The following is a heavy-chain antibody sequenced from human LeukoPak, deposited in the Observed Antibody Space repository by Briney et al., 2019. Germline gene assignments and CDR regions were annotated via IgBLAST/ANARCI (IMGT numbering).Heavy chain of an antibody. CDR3: AKDQGVTMVRGVLDY. CDR1: GFTFSSYG. D-gene: IGHD3-10*01. J-gene: IGHJ4*02. Sequence: PGGSLRLSCAASGFTFSSYGMHWVRQAPGKGLEWVAFIRYDGSNKYYADSVKGRFTISRDNSKNTLYLQMNSLRAEDTAVYYCAKDQGVTMVRGVLDYWGQRTLVTVSS. CDR2: IRYDGSNK. V-gene: IGHV3-30*02.